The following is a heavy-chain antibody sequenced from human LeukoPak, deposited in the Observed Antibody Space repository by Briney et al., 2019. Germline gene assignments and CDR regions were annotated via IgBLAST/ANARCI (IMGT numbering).Heavy chain of an antibody. CDR2: INRSGST. V-gene: IGHV4-34*01. Sequence: SETLSLTCAVYGVSFSGYYWSWIRQPPGKGLEWIGEINRSGSTNYNPSLKSRVTISVDTSKNQFSLKLSSVTAADTAVYYCARVTITMIVVVITTVWFDPWGQGTLVTVSS. J-gene: IGHJ5*02. CDR3: ARVTITMIVVVITTVWFDP. CDR1: GVSFSGYY. D-gene: IGHD3-22*01.